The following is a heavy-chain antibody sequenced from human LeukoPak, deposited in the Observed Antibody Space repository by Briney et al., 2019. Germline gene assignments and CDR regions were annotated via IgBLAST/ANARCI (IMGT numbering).Heavy chain of an antibody. CDR3: ARDWNSLDY. D-gene: IGHD1-1*01. J-gene: IGHJ4*02. CDR1: GFTFSSYA. CDR2: TSYDGSNK. Sequence: GGSLRLSCAASGFTFSSYAMRWVRQAPGKGLEWVAVTSYDGSNKYYADSVKGRFTISRDNSKNTLYLQMNSLRAEDTAVYYCARDWNSLDYWGQGTLVTVSS. V-gene: IGHV3-30*04.